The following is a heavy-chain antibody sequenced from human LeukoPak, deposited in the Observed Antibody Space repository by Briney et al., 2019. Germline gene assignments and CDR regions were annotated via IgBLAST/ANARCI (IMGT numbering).Heavy chain of an antibody. CDR1: GFTFSSYA. D-gene: IGHD3-22*01. V-gene: IGHV3-23*01. CDR3: AKDQAEYYYDSSGYWLY. Sequence: GGSLRLSCAASGFTFSSYAMSWVRQAPGKGLEWVSAISGSGGSTYYADSVKGRFTISRDNSKNTLYLQMNSLRAEDTPVYYCAKDQAEYYYDSSGYWLYWGQGTLVTVSS. CDR2: ISGSGGST. J-gene: IGHJ4*02.